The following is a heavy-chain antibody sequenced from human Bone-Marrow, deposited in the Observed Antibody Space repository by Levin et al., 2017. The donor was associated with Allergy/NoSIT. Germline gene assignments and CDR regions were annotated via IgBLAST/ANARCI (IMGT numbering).Heavy chain of an antibody. CDR1: GFTFSSYA. D-gene: IGHD6-19*01. CDR2: ISGSGGST. Sequence: GGSLRLSCAASGFTFSSYAMSWVRQAPGKGLEWVSAISGSGGSTYYADSVKGRFTISRDNSKNTLYLQMNSLRAEDTAVYYCAKDSMYAVAGTDFDYWGQGTLVTVSS. J-gene: IGHJ4*02. V-gene: IGHV3-23*01. CDR3: AKDSMYAVAGTDFDY.